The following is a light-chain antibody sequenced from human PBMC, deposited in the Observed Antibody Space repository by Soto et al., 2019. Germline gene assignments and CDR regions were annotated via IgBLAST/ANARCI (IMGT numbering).Light chain of an antibody. CDR2: EAT. CDR3: CLYESSSPFI. J-gene: IGLJ2*01. CDR1: SSDIGSYNL. Sequence: QSALTQPASVSGSPGQSITSSCTGTSSDIGSYNLVSWYQQHPGKAPKLMIYEATKRPSGVSNRFSGSKSGNTASLTISGLQAEDEADYYCCLYESSSPFIFGGGTKLTVL. V-gene: IGLV2-23*02.